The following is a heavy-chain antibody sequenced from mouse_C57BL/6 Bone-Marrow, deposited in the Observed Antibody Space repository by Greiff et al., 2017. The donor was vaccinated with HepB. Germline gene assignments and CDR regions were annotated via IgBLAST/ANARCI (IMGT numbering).Heavy chain of an antibody. CDR1: GFTFSDYY. J-gene: IGHJ4*01. CDR2: ISNGGGST. CDR3: ARAYYYAMDY. V-gene: IGHV5-12*01. Sequence: EVMLVESGGGLVQPGGSLKLSCAASGFTFSDYYMYWVRQTPEKRLEWVAYISNGGGSTYYPDTVKGRFTISRDNAKNTLYLQMSRLKSEDTAMYYCARAYYYAMDYWGQGTSVTVSS.